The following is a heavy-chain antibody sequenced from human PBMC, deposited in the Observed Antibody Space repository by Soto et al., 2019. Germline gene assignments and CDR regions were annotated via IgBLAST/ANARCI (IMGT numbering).Heavy chain of an antibody. CDR3: AHVLVVVANYGMDV. CDR1: GFSLSTSGVG. D-gene: IGHD2-15*01. V-gene: IGHV2-5*02. CDR2: IYWDDDK. Sequence: SGPTLVNPTQTLALTCTFSGFSLSTSGVGVGWIRQPPGKALEWLALIYWDDDKRYSPSLTSRLTITKDTSKNQVVLTMTNMDPVVTATYYCAHVLVVVANYGMDVWGQGTTVTVSS. J-gene: IGHJ6*02.